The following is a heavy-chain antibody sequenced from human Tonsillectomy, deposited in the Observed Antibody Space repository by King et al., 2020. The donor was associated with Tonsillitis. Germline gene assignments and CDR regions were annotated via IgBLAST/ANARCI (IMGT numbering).Heavy chain of an antibody. J-gene: IGHJ4*02. D-gene: IGHD3-10*01. CDR3: AATGLLWFGDLEEKVPFDY. V-gene: IGHV5-10-1*01. CDR2: IDPRDSYT. Sequence: VQLVQSGAEVRKPGESLRISCKGSGYSLTNYWISWVRQMPGKGLEWMGKIDPRDSYTNYSPAFQGHVTISADKSISTAYLQWSSLKASDTAMYYCAATGLLWFGDLEEKVPFDYWGQGTLVTVSS. CDR1: GYSLTNYW.